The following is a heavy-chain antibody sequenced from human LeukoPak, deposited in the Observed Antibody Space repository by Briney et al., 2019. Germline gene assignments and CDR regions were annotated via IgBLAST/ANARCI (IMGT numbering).Heavy chain of an antibody. J-gene: IGHJ4*02. CDR3: ARANYSPYYFDY. D-gene: IGHD4-11*01. CDR2: INWHGGST. CDR1: GFTFEDYG. V-gene: IGHV3-20*04. Sequence: PGGSLRLSCVASGFTFEDYGMSWVRQHAGKGLEWVSSINWHGGSTHYAESVKGRFTISRDNAKNSLFLQMNSLRAEDTALYYCARANYSPYYFDYWGQGTLVTVSS.